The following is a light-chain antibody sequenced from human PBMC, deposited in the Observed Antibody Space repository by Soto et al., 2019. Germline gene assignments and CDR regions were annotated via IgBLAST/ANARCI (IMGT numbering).Light chain of an antibody. CDR1: QSVDNY. Sequence: EIVLTQSPGTLSLSPGERATLSCRASQSVDNYLDWYQQKPGQAPRLLIYESSNRATGIPARFSGSGSGTDFTLTISSLEPEDFAVYYCQQRSNWPPITFGQGTRLEIK. CDR3: QQRSNWPPIT. V-gene: IGKV3-11*01. CDR2: ESS. J-gene: IGKJ5*01.